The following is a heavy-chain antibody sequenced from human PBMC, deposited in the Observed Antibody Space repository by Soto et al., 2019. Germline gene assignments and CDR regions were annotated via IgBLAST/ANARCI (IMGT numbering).Heavy chain of an antibody. J-gene: IGHJ4*02. CDR1: GGYISKSGHY. CDR2: IYYTGFT. Sequence: SETLSLTCTVSGGYISKSGHYWSWIRQPPGKGLEWIGDIYYTGFTFYNPSLKSRLTISLDSSKNQFSLRLNSVTAADTAVYFCARAYRINGWSDYFFDYWGQGTLVTVSS. CDR3: ARAYRINGWSDYFFDY. D-gene: IGHD6-19*01. V-gene: IGHV4-30-4*08.